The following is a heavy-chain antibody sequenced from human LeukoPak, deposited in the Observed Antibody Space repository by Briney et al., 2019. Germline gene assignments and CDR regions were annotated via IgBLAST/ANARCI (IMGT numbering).Heavy chain of an antibody. CDR1: GGSISSGSYY. Sequence: SQTLSLTCTISGGSISSGSYYWSWIRQPAGKGLEWIGRIYTSGSTNYNPSLKSQVTISVDTSKNQFSLKLSSVTAADTAVYYCARDLSGWNPASYYYYMDVWGKGTTVTVSS. V-gene: IGHV4-61*02. J-gene: IGHJ6*03. CDR2: IYTSGST. CDR3: ARDLSGWNPASYYYYMDV. D-gene: IGHD6-19*01.